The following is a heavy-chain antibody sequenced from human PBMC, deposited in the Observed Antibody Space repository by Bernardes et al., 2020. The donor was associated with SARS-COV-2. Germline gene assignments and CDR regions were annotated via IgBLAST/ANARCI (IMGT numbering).Heavy chain of an antibody. CDR1: GFTFSSYS. Sequence: GGSLRLSCAASGFTFSSYSMNWVRQAPGKGLEWVSSISSSSSYIYYTDSMKGRFTISRDNAKNSLYLQMNSLRAEDTAVYYCARDLGDFKVLTTEYYYGMDVWGQGTTVTVSS. D-gene: IGHD3-16*01. CDR2: ISSSSSYI. V-gene: IGHV3-21*01. CDR3: ARDLGDFKVLTTEYYYGMDV. J-gene: IGHJ6*02.